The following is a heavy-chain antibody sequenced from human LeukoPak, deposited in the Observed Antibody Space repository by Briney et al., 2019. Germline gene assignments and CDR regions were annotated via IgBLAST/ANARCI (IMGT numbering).Heavy chain of an antibody. CDR1: GYSISSGYY. J-gene: IGHJ4*02. V-gene: IGHV4-38-2*02. D-gene: IGHD1-26*01. CDR3: ARVWKGATDY. CDR2: IYQSGNT. Sequence: PSETLSLTCTVSGYSISSGYYWGWIRQPPGKGLEWLGSIYQSGNTYYNPSLKSRVTISVDTSKNQFPLKLSSVTAADTAVYYCARVWKGATDYWGQGTLVTVSS.